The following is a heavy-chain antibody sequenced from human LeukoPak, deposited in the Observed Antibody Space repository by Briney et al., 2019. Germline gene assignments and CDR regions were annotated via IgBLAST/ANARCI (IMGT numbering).Heavy chain of an antibody. V-gene: IGHV4-34*01. Sequence: SETLSLTCAVYGGSFSGYYWSWIRQPPGKGLEWIGEINHSGSTNYNPSLKSRATISVDTSKNQFSLKLSSVTAADTAVYYCARGSREKHCSGGSCYTWWNPWGQGTLVTVSS. CDR2: INHSGST. J-gene: IGHJ5*02. CDR3: ARGSREKHCSGGSCYTWWNP. CDR1: GGSFSGYY. D-gene: IGHD2-15*01.